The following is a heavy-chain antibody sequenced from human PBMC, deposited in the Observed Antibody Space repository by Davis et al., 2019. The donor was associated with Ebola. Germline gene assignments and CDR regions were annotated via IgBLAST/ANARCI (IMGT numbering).Heavy chain of an antibody. Sequence: PGGSLRLSCAASGFTFSSYWMTWVRQAPGKGLEWVANIKHDGSVRYYVDSVKGRFTISRDNAKNSLYLQMNSLRAEDTAMYYCARAYDFWSGSGYEGLDYWGQGTLVTVSS. CDR3: ARAYDFWSGSGYEGLDY. D-gene: IGHD3-3*01. CDR2: IKHDGSVR. J-gene: IGHJ4*02. CDR1: GFTFSSYW. V-gene: IGHV3-7*01.